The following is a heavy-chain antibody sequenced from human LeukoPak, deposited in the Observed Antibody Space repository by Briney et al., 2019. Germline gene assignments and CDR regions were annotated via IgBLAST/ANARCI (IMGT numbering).Heavy chain of an antibody. V-gene: IGHV4-39*07. CDR1: GASITSTSHY. CDR2: INHSGST. Sequence: SETLSLTCTVSGASITSTSHYWGWIRQPPGKGLEWIGEINHSGSTNYNPSLKSRVTISVDTSKNQFSLKLTSVTAADTAVYYCGRTGGYSSPLGVWGQGTLVTVSS. CDR3: GRTGGYSSPLGV. D-gene: IGHD5-18*01. J-gene: IGHJ4*02.